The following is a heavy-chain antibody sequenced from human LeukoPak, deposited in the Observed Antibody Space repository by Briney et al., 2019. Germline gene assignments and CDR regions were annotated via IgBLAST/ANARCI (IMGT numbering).Heavy chain of an antibody. D-gene: IGHD6-13*01. V-gene: IGHV4-30-4*08. CDR1: GGSISSGDYY. J-gene: IGHJ4*02. Sequence: SQTLSLTCTVSGGSISSGDYYWSWIRQPPGKGLEWIGEINHSGSTNYNPSLKSRVTISVDTSKNQFSLKLSSVTAADTAVYYCARGKAGSTSFGYWGQGTLVTVSS. CDR2: INHSGST. CDR3: ARGKAGSTSFGY.